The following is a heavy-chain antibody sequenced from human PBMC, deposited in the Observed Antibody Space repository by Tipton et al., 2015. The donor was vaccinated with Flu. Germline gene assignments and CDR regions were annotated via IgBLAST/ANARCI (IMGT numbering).Heavy chain of an antibody. CDR3: ARFSVRGESDY. Sequence: TLSLTCTVSGGSINSYYWSWIRQPAGKGLEWIGRIYSSGSTNYNPSLKSRVTMLVDTSKNQFSLKMSSVTAADTAVYYCARFSVRGESDYWGQGTRVTVSS. D-gene: IGHD3-10*01. V-gene: IGHV4-4*07. CDR1: GGSINSYY. CDR2: IYSSGST. J-gene: IGHJ4*02.